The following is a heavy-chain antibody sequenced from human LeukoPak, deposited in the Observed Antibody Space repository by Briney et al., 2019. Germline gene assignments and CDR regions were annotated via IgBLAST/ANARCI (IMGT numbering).Heavy chain of an antibody. CDR3: ARVGLVYHYGSSAYYSDY. V-gene: IGHV3-7*01. CDR1: GFTFSSYW. J-gene: IGHJ4*02. CDR2: IKQDESEK. Sequence: PGGSLRLSCAASGFTFSSYWMSWARQAPGKGLEWVPNIKQDESEKYYVDSEKGRFTISRDNAKNSLNLQMNGLRAEDTAVYFCARVGLVYHYGSSAYYSDYWGQGTLVTVSS. D-gene: IGHD3-22*01.